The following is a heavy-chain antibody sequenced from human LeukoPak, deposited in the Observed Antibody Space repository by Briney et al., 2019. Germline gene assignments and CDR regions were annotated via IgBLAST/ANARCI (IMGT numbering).Heavy chain of an antibody. CDR1: GFTFSSYA. J-gene: IGHJ4*02. V-gene: IGHV3-64D*06. CDR3: VKEIAAAGTDYFDY. Sequence: GGSLRLSCSASGFTFSSYAMHWVRQAPGKGLEYVSAISSNGGSTYYADSVKGRFTISRDNSKNTLYLLMSSLRAEDTAVYYCVKEIAAAGTDYFDYWGQGTLVTVSS. CDR2: ISSNGGST. D-gene: IGHD6-13*01.